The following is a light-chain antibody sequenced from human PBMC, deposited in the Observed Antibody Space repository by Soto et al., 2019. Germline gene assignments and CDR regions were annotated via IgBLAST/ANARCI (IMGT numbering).Light chain of an antibody. CDR1: QTIGTY. J-gene: IGKJ1*01. Sequence: DIQMTQSPSSLSASVGDRVTITCRASQTIGTYLNWYQKKPGKAPNLLIYTASSLQRGVPSRFSGSGSGTDFTLTISTLQPEDFATYYCQQSFTTPWTFGQGTKVEIK. CDR3: QQSFTTPWT. CDR2: TAS. V-gene: IGKV1-39*01.